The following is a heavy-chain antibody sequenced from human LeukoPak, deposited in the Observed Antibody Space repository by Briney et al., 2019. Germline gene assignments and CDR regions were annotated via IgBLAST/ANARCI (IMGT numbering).Heavy chain of an antibody. Sequence: GGSLRLSCVASGFTFSSSWMSWVRQAPGKGLEWVANIKQDGSEKSHVESVRGRFTTSRDNAKNSLYLQLNSLRAEDTALYYCARDNPPDYWGQGTLVTVSS. J-gene: IGHJ4*02. CDR2: IKQDGSEK. V-gene: IGHV3-7*03. CDR1: GFTFSSSW. CDR3: ARDNPPDY.